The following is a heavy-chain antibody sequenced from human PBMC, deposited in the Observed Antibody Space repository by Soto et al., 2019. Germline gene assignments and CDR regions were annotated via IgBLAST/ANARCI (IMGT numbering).Heavy chain of an antibody. CDR3: ANDKILTGYYPGNYFDY. Sequence: QVQLVESGGGVVQPGRSLRLSCAASGFTFSSYGMHWVRQAPGKGLEWVAVISYDGSNKYYADSVKGRFTISRDNSKNTLYLQMNSLSAEDTAVYYCANDKILTGYYPGNYFDYWGQGTLVTVSS. V-gene: IGHV3-30*18. CDR2: ISYDGSNK. J-gene: IGHJ4*02. CDR1: GFTFSSYG. D-gene: IGHD3-9*01.